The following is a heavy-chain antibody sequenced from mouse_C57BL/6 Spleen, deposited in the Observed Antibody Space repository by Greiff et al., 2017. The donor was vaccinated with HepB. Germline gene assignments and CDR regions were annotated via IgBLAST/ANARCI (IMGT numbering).Heavy chain of an antibody. D-gene: IGHD1-1*01. J-gene: IGHJ4*01. CDR3: TIFYYYGSSYNYAMDY. Sequence: EVKLMESGGGLVQPGGSMKLSCVASGFTFSNYWMNWVRQSPEKGLEWVAQIRLKSDNYATHYAESVKGRFTISRDDSKSSVYLQMNNLRAEDTGIYYCTIFYYYGSSYNYAMDYWGQGTSVTVSS. V-gene: IGHV6-3*01. CDR1: GFTFSNYW. CDR2: IRLKSDNYAT.